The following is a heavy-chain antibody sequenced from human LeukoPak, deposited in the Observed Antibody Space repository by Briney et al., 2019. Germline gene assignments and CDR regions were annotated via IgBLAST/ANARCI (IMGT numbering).Heavy chain of an antibody. Sequence: GGSLRPSCAASGFTFSSYEMNWVRQAPGKGLEWVSYISGRGTTIYNADSVKGRFTISRDNPKNTLYLQMNSLRVEDTAVYYCVKDRIVISFGDVSKHWGQGTLVTVSS. V-gene: IGHV3-48*03. CDR3: VKDRIVISFGDVSKH. CDR1: GFTFSSYE. CDR2: ISGRGTTI. J-gene: IGHJ1*01. D-gene: IGHD3-10*01.